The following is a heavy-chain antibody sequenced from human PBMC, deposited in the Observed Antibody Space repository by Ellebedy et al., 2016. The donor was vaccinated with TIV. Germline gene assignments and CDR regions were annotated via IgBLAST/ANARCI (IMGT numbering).Heavy chain of an antibody. Sequence: SETLSLXXSVSGASISNNTYYWGWIRQSPGKGLEWIGTTYYSGMIFDSLSLQSRVIMSVDLSTNQFSLKLRSVTATDTAVYYCAVEYCGGDCFFSYWGQGTLVTVSS. CDR1: GASISNNTYY. CDR3: AVEYCGGDCFFSY. J-gene: IGHJ4*02. CDR2: TYYSGMI. D-gene: IGHD2-21*01. V-gene: IGHV4-39*07.